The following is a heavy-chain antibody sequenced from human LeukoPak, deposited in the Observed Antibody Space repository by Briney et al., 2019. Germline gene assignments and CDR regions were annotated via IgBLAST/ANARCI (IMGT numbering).Heavy chain of an antibody. D-gene: IGHD2-2*01. CDR1: GFTFDNYA. V-gene: IGHV3-23*01. CDR2: INGVSSTT. J-gene: IGHJ4*02. CDR3: ARRIEAVVASYFHY. Sequence: PGGSLRLSCAASGFTFDNYALSWVRQAPGTGLERVATINGVSSTTYYADTVTGRCTISGDNSKNTVYLQMSSLRAGDSALYYCARRIEAVVASYFHYWGQGVMVTVSS.